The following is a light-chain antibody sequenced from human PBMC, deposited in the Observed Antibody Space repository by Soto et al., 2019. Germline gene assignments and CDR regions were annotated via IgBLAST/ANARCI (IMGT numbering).Light chain of an antibody. CDR2: DTS. J-gene: IGKJ1*01. CDR1: QTVSNK. Sequence: EIVLTQSPATLSSSPGERATLSCRASQTVSNKLAWYQHKPGQAPRLLIYDTSNRATGIPARFSGSGSGIDFTLTISSLEPEDFAVYYCHQRKSWPRTFGQGTKVDIK. CDR3: HQRKSWPRT. V-gene: IGKV3-11*01.